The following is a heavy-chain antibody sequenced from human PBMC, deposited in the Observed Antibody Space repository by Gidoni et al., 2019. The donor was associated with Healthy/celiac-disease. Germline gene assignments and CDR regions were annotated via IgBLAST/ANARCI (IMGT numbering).Heavy chain of an antibody. CDR2: INAGNGNT. CDR3: AREHSPVQVEWLLWGWFDP. V-gene: IGHV1-3*01. Sequence: QVQLVQSGAEVKKPGASVKVSCKASGYTFTSYAMHWVRQAPGQRLEWMGWINAGNGNTKYSQKFQGRVTITRDTSASTAYMELSSLRSEDTAVYYCAREHSPVQVEWLLWGWFDPWGQGTLVTVSS. CDR1: GYTFTSYA. J-gene: IGHJ5*02. D-gene: IGHD3-3*01.